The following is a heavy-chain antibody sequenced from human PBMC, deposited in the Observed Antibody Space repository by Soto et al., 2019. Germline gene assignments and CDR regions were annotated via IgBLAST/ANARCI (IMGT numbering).Heavy chain of an antibody. D-gene: IGHD6-6*01. CDR3: ARVEYSSAKFDP. V-gene: IGHV4-34*01. CDR1: GGSFSCYY. Sequence: SETLSLTCAVYGGSFSCYYWSWIRQPPGKGLEWIGEINHSGSTNYNPSLKSRVTISVDTSKNQFSLKLSSVTAADTAVYYCARVEYSSAKFDPWGQGTLVTVSS. CDR2: INHSGST. J-gene: IGHJ5*02.